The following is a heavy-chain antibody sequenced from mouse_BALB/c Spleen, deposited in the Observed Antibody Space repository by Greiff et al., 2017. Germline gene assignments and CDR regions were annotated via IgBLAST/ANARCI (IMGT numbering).Heavy chain of an antibody. CDR2: IDPSDSYT. Sequence: VQLQQPGAELVKPGASVKMSCKASGYTFTSYWMHWVKQRPGQGLEWIGTIDPSDSYTSYNQKFKGKATLTVDTSSSTAYMQLSSLTSEDSAVYYCTSPHYYGSSYVGGYFDYWGQGTTLTVSS. V-gene: IGHV1S127*01. D-gene: IGHD1-1*01. CDR3: TSPHYYGSSYVGGYFDY. J-gene: IGHJ2*01. CDR1: GYTFTSYW.